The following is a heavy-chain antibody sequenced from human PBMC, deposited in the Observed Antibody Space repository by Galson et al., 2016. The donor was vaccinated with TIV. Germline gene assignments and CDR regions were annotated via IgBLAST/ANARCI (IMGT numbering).Heavy chain of an antibody. CDR2: INSDGSTI. CDR3: ARTHDIALSPFDI. J-gene: IGHJ3*02. D-gene: IGHD5-12*01. CDR1: GFTFNTCW. V-gene: IGHV3-74*01. Sequence: SLRLSCAASGFTFNTCWMHWVRQAPGKGLVWVSRINSDGSTISYVDSVKGRLTISRDNAKNTLYLQMNSLRAEDTALYYCARTHDIALSPFDIWGQGTMVAVSS.